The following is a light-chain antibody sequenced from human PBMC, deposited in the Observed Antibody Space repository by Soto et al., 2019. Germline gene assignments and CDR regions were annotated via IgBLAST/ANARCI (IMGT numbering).Light chain of an antibody. CDR3: KSYAGSNNHV. CDR1: KNDIGVYDF. J-gene: IGLJ1*01. Sequence: QSVLTHPRSASWSPGQSVTISCTGTKNDIGVYDFVSWYQHHPGKAPRLIIYEVVQRPSGVPDRFSGSKSGNTASLTVSGLQAADEADHFCKSYAGSNNHVFGSGTKVTVL. CDR2: EVV. V-gene: IGLV2-8*01.